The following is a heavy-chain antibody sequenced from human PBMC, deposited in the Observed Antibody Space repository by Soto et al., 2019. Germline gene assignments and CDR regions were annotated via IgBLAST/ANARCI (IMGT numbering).Heavy chain of an antibody. Sequence: SETLSLTCTVSGGSISAGDYYWNWIRQPPGKGLEWIGYIYYTGTTKYNPSLKSRATLSVDTSKNRFSLNLTSVTASDSDVYYCARGNWYRPSDPGT. J-gene: IGHJ5*02. CDR2: IYYTGTT. V-gene: IGHV4-30-4*01. CDR3: ARGNWYRP. CDR1: GGSISAGDYY.